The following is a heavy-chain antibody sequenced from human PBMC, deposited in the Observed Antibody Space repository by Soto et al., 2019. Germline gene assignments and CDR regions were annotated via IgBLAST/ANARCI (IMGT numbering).Heavy chain of an antibody. V-gene: IGHV1-69*12. CDR2: IIPIFGTA. J-gene: IGHJ5*02. CDR1: GGTFSSYA. Sequence: QVQLVQSGAEVKKPGSSVKVSCKASGGTFSSYAISWVRQAPGQGLEWMGGIIPIFGTANYAQKFQGRVTITADESTRTAYMELSSLRSEDTAVYYCARSIVLVPAAISWFDPWGQGTLVTVSS. CDR3: ARSIVLVPAAISWFDP. D-gene: IGHD2-2*01.